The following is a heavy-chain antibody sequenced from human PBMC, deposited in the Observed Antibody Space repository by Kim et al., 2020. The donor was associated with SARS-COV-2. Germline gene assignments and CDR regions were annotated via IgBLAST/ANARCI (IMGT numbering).Heavy chain of an antibody. V-gene: IGHV4-59*01. CDR2: IYYSGST. D-gene: IGHD6-19*01. J-gene: IGHJ4*02. CDR1: GGSISSYY. CDR3: ARAGSSGWNYFDY. Sequence: SETLSLTCTVSGGSISSYYWSWIRQPPGKGLEWIGYIYYSGSTNYNPSLKSRVTISVDTSKNQFSLKLSSVTAADTAVYYCARAGSSGWNYFDYWGQGTLVTVSS.